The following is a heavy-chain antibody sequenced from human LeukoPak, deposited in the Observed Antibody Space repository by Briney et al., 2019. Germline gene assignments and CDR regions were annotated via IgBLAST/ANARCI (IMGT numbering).Heavy chain of an antibody. V-gene: IGHV1-8*01. D-gene: IGHD3-22*01. CDR2: MNPNSGNT. Sequence: GASVKVSCKASGYTFTSYDINWVRQATGQGLEWMGWMNPNSGNTGYAQKFQGRVTMTRNTSISTAYMELSSLRSEDTAVYYCVRGPANYYYDSSGAFDIWGQGTMVTVSS. CDR1: GYTFTSYD. J-gene: IGHJ3*02. CDR3: VRGPANYYYDSSGAFDI.